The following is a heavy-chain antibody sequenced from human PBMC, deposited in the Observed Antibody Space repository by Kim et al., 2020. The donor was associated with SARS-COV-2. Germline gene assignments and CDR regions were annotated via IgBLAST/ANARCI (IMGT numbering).Heavy chain of an antibody. CDR2: IIPIFGTA. CDR3: ARGRPDSSGYYLGIRYYFDY. J-gene: IGHJ4*02. CDR1: GGTFSSYA. Sequence: SVKVSCKASGGTFSSYAISWVRQAPGQGLEWMGGIIPIFGTANYAQKFQGRVTITADDSTSTAYMELSSLRSEDTAVYYCARGRPDSSGYYLGIRYYFDYWGQGTLVTVSS. V-gene: IGHV1-69*13. D-gene: IGHD3-22*01.